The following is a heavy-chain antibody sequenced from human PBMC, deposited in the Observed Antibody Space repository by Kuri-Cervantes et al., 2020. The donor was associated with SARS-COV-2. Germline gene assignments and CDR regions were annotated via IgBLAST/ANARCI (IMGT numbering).Heavy chain of an antibody. CDR3: ARDLGVAPDF. V-gene: IGHV3-23*01. D-gene: IGHD3-16*01. CDR1: GFTCSSYA. J-gene: IGHJ4*02. Sequence: GGSLRLSCAASGFTCSSYAMSWVRQAPGKGLEWVSCIKGGSGTTYYAASVKGRFTVSRDNAKNTLYLLMSSLRVEDTAMYYCARDLGVAPDFWGQGTQVTVSS. CDR2: IKGGSGTT.